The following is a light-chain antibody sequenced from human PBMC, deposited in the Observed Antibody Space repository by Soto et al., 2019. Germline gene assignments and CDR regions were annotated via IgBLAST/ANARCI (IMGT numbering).Light chain of an antibody. CDR2: GDN. J-gene: IGLJ2*01. CDR3: AAWDDSLSGVV. Sequence: QSVLTQPPSVSGAPGQRVAISCTGSSCNNGAEYDVHWYQQLPGTAPKRLIYGDNNRPSGVPDRFSGSKSGTSASLAITGLQPEDEADYYCAAWDDSLSGVVFGGGTKLTVL. CDR1: SCNNGAEYD. V-gene: IGLV1-40*01.